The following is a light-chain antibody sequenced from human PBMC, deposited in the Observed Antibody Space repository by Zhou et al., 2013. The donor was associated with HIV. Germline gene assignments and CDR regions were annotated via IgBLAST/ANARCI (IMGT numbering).Light chain of an antibody. Sequence: DIQMTQSPSSLSASVGDRVTITCRASQSISSYLNWYQQKPGEAPKLLITDASSLETGVPLRFSGSGSGTHFAFTISSLQPEDIATYYCQHYDTVPYTFGQGTKVEIK. CDR1: QSISSY. CDR3: QHYDTVPYT. J-gene: IGKJ2*01. V-gene: IGKV1-33*01. CDR2: DAS.